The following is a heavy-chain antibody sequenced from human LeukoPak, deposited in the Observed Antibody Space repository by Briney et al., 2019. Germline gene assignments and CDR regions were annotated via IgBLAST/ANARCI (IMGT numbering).Heavy chain of an antibody. V-gene: IGHV4-59*01. CDR1: GGSISNYY. Sequence: NPSETLSLTCTVSGGSISNYYWNWIRQPPGKGLEWIGYIYYTGNTNYNPSLKSRVTISVDTSKNQFSLKLSSVTAAGTAVYYCARAYSSSWYSYYYYYMDVWGKGTTVTVSS. J-gene: IGHJ6*03. CDR3: ARAYSSSWYSYYYYYMDV. D-gene: IGHD6-13*01. CDR2: IYYTGNT.